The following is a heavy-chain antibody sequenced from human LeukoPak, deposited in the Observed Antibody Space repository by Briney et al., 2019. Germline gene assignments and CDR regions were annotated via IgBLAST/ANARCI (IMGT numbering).Heavy chain of an antibody. V-gene: IGHV3-23*01. CDR3: ARELDRGYSGSPSGAY. CDR2: ISTSGSAT. CDR1: GFIFSNYG. J-gene: IGHJ4*02. D-gene: IGHD1-26*01. Sequence: GGSLRLSCAASGFIFSNYGMNWVRQAPGKGLEWVAAISTSGSATSYADSVRGRFTISRDNSKSTTYLQMNSLRAEDTAVYYCARELDRGYSGSPSGAYWGQGTLVTVSS.